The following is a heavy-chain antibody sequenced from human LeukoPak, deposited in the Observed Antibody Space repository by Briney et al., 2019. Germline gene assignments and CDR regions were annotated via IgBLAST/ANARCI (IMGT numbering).Heavy chain of an antibody. J-gene: IGHJ4*02. V-gene: IGHV1-69*13. CDR2: IIPIFGTA. D-gene: IGHD3-10*01. CDR3: AILSITMVRGALPHDY. Sequence: GASVKVSCKASGGTFSSYAISWVRQAPGQGLEWMGGIIPIFGTANYAQKFQGRVTITADESTSTAYMELSSLRSEDTAVYYCAILSITMVRGALPHDYWGQGTLVTVSS. CDR1: GGTFSSYA.